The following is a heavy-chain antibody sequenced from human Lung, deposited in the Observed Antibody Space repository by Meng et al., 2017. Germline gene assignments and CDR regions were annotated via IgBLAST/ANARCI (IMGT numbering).Heavy chain of an antibody. J-gene: IGHJ4*02. D-gene: IGHD6-13*01. V-gene: IGHV3-33*01. CDR2: IWYDGSNK. CDR1: GFTFSGYG. CDR3: ARGRYSSSSAVVDY. Sequence: QVQLVESGGGVVQPGRCVRLSCAASGFTFSGYGMHWVRQAPGKGLEWVAVIWYDGSNKYYADSVKGRFTISRDNSKNTLYLQMNSLRAEDTAVYYCARGRYSSSSAVVDYWGQGTLVTVSS.